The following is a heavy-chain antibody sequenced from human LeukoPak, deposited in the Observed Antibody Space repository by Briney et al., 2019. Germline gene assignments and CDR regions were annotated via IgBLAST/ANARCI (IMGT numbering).Heavy chain of an antibody. CDR3: VRDSPSSELDLDY. D-gene: IGHD1-1*01. V-gene: IGHV1-2*02. J-gene: IGHJ4*02. CDR1: GYTFTDYY. CDR2: ITPDGGT. Sequence: ASVKVSCRASGYTFTDYYMHWVRQAPGQGLEWMGWITPDGGTNDAQRFQGRVTLTRDTSVSTAFMELSGLRSDDTAVYYCVRDSPSSELDLDYWGQGSLVTVSS.